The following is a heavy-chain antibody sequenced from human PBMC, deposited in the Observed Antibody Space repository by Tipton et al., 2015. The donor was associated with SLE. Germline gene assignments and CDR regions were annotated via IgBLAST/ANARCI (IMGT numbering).Heavy chain of an antibody. V-gene: IGHV4-38-2*02. CDR3: AREGDSSANFYYHGVNV. CDR1: GYSISSDYY. CDR2: IYYSGSTH. D-gene: IGHD2-21*01. Sequence: TLSLTCTVSGYSISSDYYWGWIRQPPGKGLEWIGCIYYSGSTHYYNPSLESRVTISIDTSKNEFSLKLSSVTAADTAVYYCAREGDSSANFYYHGVNVWGQGTTVTVSS. J-gene: IGHJ6*02.